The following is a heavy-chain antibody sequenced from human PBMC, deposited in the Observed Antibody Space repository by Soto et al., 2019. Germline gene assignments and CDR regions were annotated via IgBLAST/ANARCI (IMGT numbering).Heavy chain of an antibody. V-gene: IGHV4-4*07. D-gene: IGHD5-12*01. CDR3: AREGSYSAYNFAHGIQLWSFDF. J-gene: IGHJ4*02. CDR1: DGSINTFY. CDR2: IFSSGST. Sequence: SETLSLTCTVSDGSINTFYLSWVRQPAGKGLEWIGRIFSSGSTSFNPSLESRVAMSVDTSKNHFSLNLSSVTAADMAVYYCAREGSYSAYNFAHGIQLWSFDFWGQGALVTVSS.